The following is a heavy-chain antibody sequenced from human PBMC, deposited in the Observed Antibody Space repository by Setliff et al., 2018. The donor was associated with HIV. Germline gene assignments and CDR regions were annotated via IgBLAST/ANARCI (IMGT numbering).Heavy chain of an antibody. CDR1: GGSFSGYY. CDR3: ARDEVAWVRGARPPDYYYYGLDV. Sequence: PSETLSLTCAVYGGSFSGYYWSWIRQPPGKGLEWIGEINHSGDTNYNPSLKSRVTISVDTSKNQFSLKLNSVTAADTATYYCARDEVAWVRGARPPDYYYYGLDVWGQGTPVTVSS. D-gene: IGHD3-10*01. CDR2: INHSGDT. J-gene: IGHJ6*02. V-gene: IGHV4-34*01.